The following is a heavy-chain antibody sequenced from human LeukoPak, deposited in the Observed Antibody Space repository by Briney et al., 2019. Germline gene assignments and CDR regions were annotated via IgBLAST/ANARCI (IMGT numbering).Heavy chain of an antibody. Sequence: SETLSLTCTVSGGSISSGDYYWSWIRQPPGKGLEWIGSIYSSGSAYYNPSLKSRVTISVDTSKNQFSLRLSSVTAADTAVYYCQSRYLEWLLEYWGQGTLVTVSS. CDR1: GGSISSGDYY. V-gene: IGHV4-39*01. CDR3: QSRYLEWLLEY. J-gene: IGHJ4*02. D-gene: IGHD3-3*01. CDR2: IYSSGSA.